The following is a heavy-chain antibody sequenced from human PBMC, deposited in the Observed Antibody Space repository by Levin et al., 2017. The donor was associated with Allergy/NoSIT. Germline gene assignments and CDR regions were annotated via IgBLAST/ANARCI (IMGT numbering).Heavy chain of an antibody. Sequence: ASVKVSCKVSGYTLTELSMHWVRQAPGKGLEWMGGFDPEDGETIYAQKFQGRVTMTEDTSTDTAYMELSSLRSEDTAVYYCATGYSYGSRENWFDPWGQGTLVTVSS. V-gene: IGHV1-24*01. CDR1: GYTLTELS. J-gene: IGHJ5*02. CDR3: ATGYSYGSRENWFDP. D-gene: IGHD5-18*01. CDR2: FDPEDGET.